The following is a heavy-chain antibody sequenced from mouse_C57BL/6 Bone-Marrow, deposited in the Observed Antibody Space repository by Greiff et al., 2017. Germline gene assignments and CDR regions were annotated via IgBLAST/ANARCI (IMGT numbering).Heavy chain of an antibody. CDR2: IDPENGDT. D-gene: IGHD2-4*01. CDR1: GFNIKDDY. Sequence: EVQLQESGAELVRPGASVKLSCTASGFNIKDDYMHWVKQRPEQGLEWIGWIDPENGDTEYASKFQGKAPITADTSSNTAYLQLSSLTSEDTAVYYCTTEAIYYDYEGFAYWGQGTLVTVSA. CDR3: TTEAIYYDYEGFAY. J-gene: IGHJ3*01. V-gene: IGHV14-4*01.